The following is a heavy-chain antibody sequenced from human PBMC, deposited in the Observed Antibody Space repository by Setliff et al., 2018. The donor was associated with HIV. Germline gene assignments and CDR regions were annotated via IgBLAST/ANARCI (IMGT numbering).Heavy chain of an antibody. V-gene: IGHV1-24*01. J-gene: IGHJ3*02. D-gene: IGHD6-19*01. CDR2: FDPEDGNT. CDR1: GYTLTELS. CDR3: ATVSHTNVAAHDAFDI. Sequence: ASVKVSCKVSGYTLTELSRHWVRQAPGKGLEWMGGFDPEDGNTIYAQKFQGRVTMTADTSTDTAYMELSSLRSDDTAVYYCATVSHTNVAAHDAFDIWGQGTMVTVSS.